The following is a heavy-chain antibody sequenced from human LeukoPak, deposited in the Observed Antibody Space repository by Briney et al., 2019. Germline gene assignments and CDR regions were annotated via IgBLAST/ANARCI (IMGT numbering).Heavy chain of an antibody. CDR3: AREVAGSYGLFDY. J-gene: IGHJ4*02. CDR1: GLTVNNNY. D-gene: IGHD5-18*01. Sequence: GGSLRLSCAASGLTVNNNYMSWVRQAPGKGLEWVSGVYSGGSTYYADSVKGRFTISRDNSKNTVALQMNSLRAEDTAVYYCAREVAGSYGLFDYWGQGTLVTVSS. CDR2: VYSGGST. V-gene: IGHV3-66*01.